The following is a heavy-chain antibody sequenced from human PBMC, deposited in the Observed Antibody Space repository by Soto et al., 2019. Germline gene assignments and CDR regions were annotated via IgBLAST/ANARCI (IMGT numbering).Heavy chain of an antibody. J-gene: IGHJ4*02. CDR3: ARHRYGDYDRWFDY. D-gene: IGHD4-17*01. Sequence: SETLSLTCTVSGGSISSYYWSWIRQPPGKGLEWIGYIYYSGSTNYNPSLNSRVTISVDTSKNQFSLKLSSVTAADTAVYYCARHRYGDYDRWFDYWGQGTLVTVSS. CDR2: IYYSGST. V-gene: IGHV4-59*08. CDR1: GGSISSYY.